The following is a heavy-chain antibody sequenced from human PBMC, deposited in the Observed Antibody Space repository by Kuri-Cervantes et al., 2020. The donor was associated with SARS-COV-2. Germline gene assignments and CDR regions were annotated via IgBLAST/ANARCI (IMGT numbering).Heavy chain of an antibody. V-gene: IGHV3-23*01. D-gene: IGHD3-22*01. CDR2: ISGSGGTT. CDR3: ASRRIYDSSGYSPGGFDY. CDR1: GFTFSSYA. J-gene: IGHJ4*02. Sequence: GKSLKISCGASGFTFSSYAMSWVRQAPGKGLEWVSVISGSGGTTYYADSVKGRFTVSRDNSKNTLYLQMNSLRAEDTAVYYCASRRIYDSSGYSPGGFDYWGQGTLVTVSS.